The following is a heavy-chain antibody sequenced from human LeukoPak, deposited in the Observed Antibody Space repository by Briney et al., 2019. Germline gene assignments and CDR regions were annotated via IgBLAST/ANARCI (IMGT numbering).Heavy chain of an antibody. D-gene: IGHD3-10*01. CDR3: AKDRTGELSD. Sequence: GGSLRLSCAASGFTFSGSAMHWVRQASGKGLEWVGRIRSKANSYATAYAASVKGRFTISRDDSKNTAYLQMNSLKTEDTAVYYCAKDRTGELSDWGQGTLVTVSS. CDR1: GFTFSGSA. CDR2: IRSKANSYAT. V-gene: IGHV3-73*01. J-gene: IGHJ4*02.